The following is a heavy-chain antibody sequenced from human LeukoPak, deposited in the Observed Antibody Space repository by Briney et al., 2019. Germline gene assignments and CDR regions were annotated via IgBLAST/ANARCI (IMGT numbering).Heavy chain of an antibody. CDR3: AKGRYCSSTSCYLCMDV. J-gene: IGHJ6*02. Sequence: GGSLRLSCAASGFTFSSYAMSWVRQAPGKGLEWVSAISGSGGSTYYADSVKGRFTISRDNSKNTLYLQMNSLRAGDTAVYYCAKGRYCSSTSCYLCMDVWGQGTTVTVSS. CDR2: ISGSGGST. V-gene: IGHV3-23*01. D-gene: IGHD2-2*01. CDR1: GFTFSSYA.